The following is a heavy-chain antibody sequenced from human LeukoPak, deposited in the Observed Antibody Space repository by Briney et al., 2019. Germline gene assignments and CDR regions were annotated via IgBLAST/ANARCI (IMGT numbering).Heavy chain of an antibody. J-gene: IGHJ5*02. CDR2: IYHSGST. V-gene: IGHV4-38-2*02. CDR1: GYSISSGYY. Sequence: SETLSLTCTVSGYSISSGYYWGWIRQPPGKGLEWIGSIYHSGSTYYNPSLKSRVTMSVDTSKNQFSLKLSSVTAADTAVYYCARDWCSSTSCKGVGWFDPWGQGTLVTVSS. CDR3: ARDWCSSTSCKGVGWFDP. D-gene: IGHD2-2*01.